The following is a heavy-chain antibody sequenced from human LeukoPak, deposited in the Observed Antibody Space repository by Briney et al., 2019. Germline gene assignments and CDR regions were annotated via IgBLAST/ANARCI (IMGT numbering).Heavy chain of an antibody. CDR3: ASAYCSGGSCYFDY. V-gene: IGHV4-4*07. Sequence: PSETLSLTCTVSGGPINSYYWSWIRQPAGKGLERIGRIYTSGSTNYNPSLKSRVTMSVDTSKNQFSLKLSSVTAADTAVYYCASAYCSGGSCYFDYWGQGTLVTVSS. CDR2: IYTSGST. CDR1: GGPINSYY. D-gene: IGHD2-15*01. J-gene: IGHJ4*02.